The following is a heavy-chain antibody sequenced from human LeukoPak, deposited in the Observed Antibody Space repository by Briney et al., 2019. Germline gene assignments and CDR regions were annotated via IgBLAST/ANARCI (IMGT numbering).Heavy chain of an antibody. V-gene: IGHV3-23*01. J-gene: IGHJ4*02. CDR1: GFTFSSYA. D-gene: IGHD5-12*01. Sequence: GGSLRLSCAASGFTFSSYAMSWVRQAPGKGLEWVSAISGSGGSTYYADSVKGRFTISRDNSKNTLYLQMNSLRAEDTGVYYCAGQRRGYSGYDPTPFDYWGQGTLVTVSS. CDR3: AGQRRGYSGYDPTPFDY. CDR2: ISGSGGST.